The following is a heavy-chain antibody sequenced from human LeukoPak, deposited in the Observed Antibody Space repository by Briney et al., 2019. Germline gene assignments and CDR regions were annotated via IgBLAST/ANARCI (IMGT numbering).Heavy chain of an antibody. CDR3: AKISVGPLSRPTHVSLYYGMDV. CDR2: IGSSGATI. Sequence: GGSLRVSCEASGFTFNKFAMSWVRQAPGKGPEWVSGIGSSGATIFYADSVKGRLTISRDNSKDTVYLEMNNLTAEDTAIYYCAKISVGPLSRPTHVSLYYGMDVWGQGTTVTVSS. J-gene: IGHJ6*02. V-gene: IGHV3-23*01. D-gene: IGHD3-10*01. CDR1: GFTFNKFA.